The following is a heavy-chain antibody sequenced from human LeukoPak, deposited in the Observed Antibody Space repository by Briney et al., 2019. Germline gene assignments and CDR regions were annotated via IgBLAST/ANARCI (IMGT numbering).Heavy chain of an antibody. CDR3: AKPEMVKQLVATSSMDV. D-gene: IGHD6-13*01. CDR2: ISYDGSNK. V-gene: IGHV3-30*18. J-gene: IGHJ6*02. Sequence: PGGSLRLSCAASGFTFSSYGMHWVRQAPGKGLEWVAVISYDGSNKYYADSVKGRFTISRDNSKNTLYLQMNSLRAEDTAVYYCAKPEMVKQLVATSSMDVWGQGTTVTVSS. CDR1: GFTFSSYG.